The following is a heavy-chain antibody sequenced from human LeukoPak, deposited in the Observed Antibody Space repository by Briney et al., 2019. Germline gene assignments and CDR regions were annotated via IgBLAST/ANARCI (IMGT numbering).Heavy chain of an antibody. CDR3: ARGSIAAFGSSKGYMDV. CDR2: ISYAGSNN. Sequence: GGSLRLSCAASGFTFSSYAMSWVRQAPGKGLEWVAVISYAGSNNYYAGSVKGRFTISRDNSKNTLYLQMNSLRPEDTAVYYCARGSIAAFGSSKGYMDVWGKGTTVTVSS. CDR1: GFTFSSYA. V-gene: IGHV3-30-3*01. J-gene: IGHJ6*03. D-gene: IGHD6-13*01.